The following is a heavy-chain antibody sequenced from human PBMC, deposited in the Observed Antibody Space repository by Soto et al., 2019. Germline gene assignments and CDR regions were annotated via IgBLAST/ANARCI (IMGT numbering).Heavy chain of an antibody. CDR1: GYAFTSYG. J-gene: IGHJ4*02. CDR2: ISAYNGNT. CDR3: ARGGFCTNGVCLGAVAGPKVFDS. Sequence: QVQLVQSEAEMKKPGASVKVSCKASGYAFTSYGITWVRQAPGQGLEWMGWISAYNGNTNYAQNLRGRVTMTTDTSTSTAHMELRSLRSDDTAVYYCARGGFCTNGVCLGAVAGPKVFDSWGQGTLVTVSS. D-gene: IGHD2-8*01. V-gene: IGHV1-18*01.